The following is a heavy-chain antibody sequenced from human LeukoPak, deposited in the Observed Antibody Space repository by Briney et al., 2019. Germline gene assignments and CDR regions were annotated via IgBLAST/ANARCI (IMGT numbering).Heavy chain of an antibody. J-gene: IGHJ3*02. CDR3: ARDCLPTTLDDAFDI. CDR2: IYTSGST. D-gene: IGHD1-1*01. CDR1: GGSISSGSYY. Sequence: SQTLSLTCTVSGGSISSGSYYWSWIRQPAGKGLEWTGRIYTSGSTNYNPSLKSRVTISVDTSKNQFSLKLRSVSAADTAVYYCARDCLPTTLDDAFDIWGQGTMVSVSS. V-gene: IGHV4-61*02.